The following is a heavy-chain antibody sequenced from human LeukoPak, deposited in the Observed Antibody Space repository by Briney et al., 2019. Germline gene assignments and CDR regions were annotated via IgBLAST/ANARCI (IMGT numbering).Heavy chain of an antibody. Sequence: ASVKVSCKASGYTSTGYYMHWVRQAAGQGLECMGWINPNSGGTNYAQKFQGRVTMTRDTSISTAYMELSRLRSDDTAVYYCARIAVAGTFSYYYMDVWGKGTTVTISS. CDR1: GYTSTGYY. CDR3: ARIAVAGTFSYYYMDV. CDR2: INPNSGGT. V-gene: IGHV1-2*02. J-gene: IGHJ6*03. D-gene: IGHD6-19*01.